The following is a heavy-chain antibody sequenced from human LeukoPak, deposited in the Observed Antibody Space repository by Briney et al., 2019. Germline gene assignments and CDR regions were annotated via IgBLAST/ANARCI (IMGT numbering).Heavy chain of an antibody. J-gene: IGHJ4*02. CDR3: AKLTGDRSNFDY. Sequence: GGSLRLPCAASGFTFSSYAMSWVRQAPGKGLEWVSVISGSGGSTYNADSVKGRFTTSRDNSKNTLYLQMNSLRAEDTAVYYCAKLTGDRSNFDYWGQGTLVTVSS. V-gene: IGHV3-23*01. CDR1: GFTFSSYA. D-gene: IGHD7-27*01. CDR2: ISGSGGST.